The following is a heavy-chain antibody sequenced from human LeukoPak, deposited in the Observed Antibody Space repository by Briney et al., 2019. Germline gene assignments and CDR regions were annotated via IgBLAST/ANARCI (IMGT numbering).Heavy chain of an antibody. J-gene: IGHJ4*02. D-gene: IGHD2-2*01. CDR3: ARGGYDCSSTSCPFDY. CDR2: IIPIFGTA. CDR1: GGTFSSYA. V-gene: IGHV1-69*13. Sequence: SVKVSCKASGGTFSSYAISWVRQAPGQGLEWMRGIIPIFGTANYAQKFQGRVTITADESTSTAYMELSSLRSEDTAVYYCARGGYDCSSTSCPFDYWGQGTLVTVSS.